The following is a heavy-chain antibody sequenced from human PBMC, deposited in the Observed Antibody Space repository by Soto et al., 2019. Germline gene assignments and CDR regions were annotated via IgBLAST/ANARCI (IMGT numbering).Heavy chain of an antibody. CDR1: GGTFSRHA. J-gene: IGHJ4*02. V-gene: IGHV1-69*01. CDR3: ARGWGYDSSDYYYAY. CDR2: IIPIFGTA. Sequence: QVQLVQSGAEVRKPGSSVQVSCKASGGTFSRHAISWVRQAPGQGLEWMGGIIPIFGTANHAQKFQGRVTIIADESTSTAYMELSSLRSEDTAIYYCARGWGYDSSDYYYAYWGQGTLVIVSS. D-gene: IGHD3-22*01.